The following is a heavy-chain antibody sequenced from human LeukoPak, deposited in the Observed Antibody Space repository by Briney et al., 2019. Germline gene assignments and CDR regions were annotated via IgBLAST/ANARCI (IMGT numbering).Heavy chain of an antibody. CDR2: ISGSGGNT. CDR1: GFTFSSYV. V-gene: IGHV3-23*01. Sequence: PGGSLRLSCAASGFTFSSYVMSWVRQAPGKELEWVSVISGSGGNTNYADSVKGRFTITRDNSKNTLYLQANSLRAEDTAVYYCAKGPAAAGRHFDYWGQGTLVTVSS. D-gene: IGHD6-13*01. J-gene: IGHJ4*02. CDR3: AKGPAAAGRHFDY.